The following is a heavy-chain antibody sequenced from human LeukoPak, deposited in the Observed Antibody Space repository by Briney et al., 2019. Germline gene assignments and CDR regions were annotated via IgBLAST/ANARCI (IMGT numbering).Heavy chain of an antibody. CDR1: GGSISSNNW. Sequence: SGTLSLTCAVSGGSISSNNWWSWVRQPAGKGLEWIGEIFHTGTTNYSPSLESRVTISVDKSKNQFSLKLSSVTAADTAVYYCARDAPGAVRGVFGSFDYWGQGTQVTVSS. J-gene: IGHJ4*02. V-gene: IGHV4-4*02. CDR2: IFHTGTT. CDR3: ARDAPGAVRGVFGSFDY. D-gene: IGHD3-10*01.